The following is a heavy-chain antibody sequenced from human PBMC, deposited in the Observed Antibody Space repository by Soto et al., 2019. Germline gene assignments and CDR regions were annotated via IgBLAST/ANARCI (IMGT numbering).Heavy chain of an antibody. V-gene: IGHV1-69*13. J-gene: IGHJ6*02. Sequence: ASVKVSCKASGGTFSSYAISWVRQAPGQGLEWMGGIIPIFGTANYAQKFQGRVTITADESTSTAYMELSSLRSEDTAVYYCAREELELLGDVGPDNYYYYGMDVWGQGTTVTVSS. CDR2: IIPIFGTA. CDR1: GGTFSSYA. D-gene: IGHD1-7*01. CDR3: AREELELLGDVGPDNYYYYGMDV.